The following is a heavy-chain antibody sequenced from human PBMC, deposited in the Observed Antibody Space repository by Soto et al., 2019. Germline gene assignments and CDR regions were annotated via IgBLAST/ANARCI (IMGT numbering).Heavy chain of an antibody. Sequence: EVQLVESGGGLVQPGRSLRLSCAASGFTFDDYAMHWVRQAPGKGLEGVSGISWNSGSIGYANSVKGRFTISRDNANTSLYLQMNRLRAEDTALYYCAKLAIAARGSYSWFDPWGQGTLVTASS. J-gene: IGHJ5*02. CDR1: GFTFDDYA. V-gene: IGHV3-9*01. D-gene: IGHD6-6*01. CDR3: AKLAIAARGSYSWFDP. CDR2: ISWNSGSI.